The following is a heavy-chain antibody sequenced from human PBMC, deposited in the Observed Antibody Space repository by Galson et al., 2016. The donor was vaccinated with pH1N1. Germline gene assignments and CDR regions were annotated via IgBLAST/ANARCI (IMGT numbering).Heavy chain of an antibody. CDR2: ISSSGSTI. D-gene: IGHD2-2*01. J-gene: IGHJ6*02. CDR3: ARSRRAAIYYYGMDV. CDR1: GFTFSDYY. V-gene: IGHV3-11*01. Sequence: SLRLSCAASGFTFSDYYMNWIRQAPGKGLEWVSYISSSGSTIYYADSLKDRFTISWDNAKNSLYLQMNSLRAEDTAVYYCARSRRAAIYYYGMDVWGQGTTVTVSS.